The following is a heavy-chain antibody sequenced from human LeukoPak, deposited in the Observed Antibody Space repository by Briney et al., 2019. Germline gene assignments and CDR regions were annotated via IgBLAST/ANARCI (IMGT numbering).Heavy chain of an antibody. V-gene: IGHV4-30-4*08. J-gene: IGHJ3*02. CDR1: GGSISSGDYY. CDR3: ASGSSSSLFDI. CDR2: IYYSGST. Sequence: SETLSLTCTVSGGSISSGDYYWSWIRQPPGRGLEWIGYIYYSGSTYYNPSLKSRVTISVDTSKNQFSLKLSSVTAADTAVYYCASGSSSSLFDIWGQGTMVTVSS. D-gene: IGHD6-6*01.